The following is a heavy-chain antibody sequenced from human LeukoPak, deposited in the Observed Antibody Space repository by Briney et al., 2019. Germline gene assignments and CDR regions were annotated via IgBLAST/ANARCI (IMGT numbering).Heavy chain of an antibody. J-gene: IGHJ4*02. D-gene: IGHD3-9*01. CDR1: GGSFSSTEFY. CDR2: IYYTGST. V-gene: IGHV4-39*01. CDR3: ARLSKGRYFDYIFDY. Sequence: PSETLSLTCTVSGGSFSSTEFYWGWIRQPPGKGLQWIGNIYYTGSTYYNPSLNSRVTMSVDTSQNRSSLKMTSVTAADTAVYYCARLSKGRYFDYIFDYWGQGTLVTVSS.